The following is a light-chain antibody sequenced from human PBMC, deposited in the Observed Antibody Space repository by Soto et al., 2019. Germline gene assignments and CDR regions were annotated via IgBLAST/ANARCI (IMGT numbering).Light chain of an antibody. CDR2: DAS. Sequence: DIQMTQSPSTLSATVGDRVTITCRASQSISTWLAWYQQKPGKAPKLLIYDASSLESGVPSRFSGSGSGTEFTLTIRSLQPDDFATYYCQQYRTFGQGTKVDIK. J-gene: IGKJ1*01. CDR1: QSISTW. CDR3: QQYRT. V-gene: IGKV1-5*01.